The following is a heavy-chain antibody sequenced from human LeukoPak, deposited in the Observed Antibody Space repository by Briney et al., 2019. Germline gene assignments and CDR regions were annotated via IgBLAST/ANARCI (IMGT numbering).Heavy chain of an antibody. J-gene: IGHJ4*02. V-gene: IGHV1-69*13. CDR1: GGTFSSYD. D-gene: IGHD2-2*01. Sequence: SVKVSCKASGGTFSSYDISWVRQAPGQGLEWMGGNIPIFGTANYAQKFQGRVTITADESTSTAYMELSSLRSEDTAVYYCAREKDIVVVPAATGHFDSWGQGTLVTVTS. CDR2: NIPIFGTA. CDR3: AREKDIVVVPAATGHFDS.